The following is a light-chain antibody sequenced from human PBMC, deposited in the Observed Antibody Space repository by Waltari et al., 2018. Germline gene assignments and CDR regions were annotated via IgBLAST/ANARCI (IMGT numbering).Light chain of an antibody. CDR3: QQYYSSPPA. Sequence: DLVMTQSPDSLAVSLGEWATINCKSSQSVLYSSNNKNYLAWYQQKPGQPPNLLIYWASTRESGVPDRFSGSGSGTDFTLTISSLQAEDVAVYYCQQYYSSPPAFGQGTKVEIK. CDR1: QSVLYSSNNKNY. CDR2: WAS. J-gene: IGKJ1*01. V-gene: IGKV4-1*01.